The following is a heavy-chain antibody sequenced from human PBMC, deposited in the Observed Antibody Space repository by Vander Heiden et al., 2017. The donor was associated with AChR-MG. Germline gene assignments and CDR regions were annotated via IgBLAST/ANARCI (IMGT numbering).Heavy chain of an antibody. D-gene: IGHD3-22*01. Sequence: QVQLVQSGAEVKKPGSSVKVSCKASGGTFSSYAISWVRQAPGQGVGWMGGIIPIFGKENYAQKFQGRVTITADESTSTAYMELSSLRSEDTAVYYCARDVDPYDSRGYPPGDYWGQGTLVTVSS. V-gene: IGHV1-69*01. CDR3: ARDVDPYDSRGYPPGDY. CDR2: IIPIFGKE. CDR1: GGTFSSYA. J-gene: IGHJ4*02.